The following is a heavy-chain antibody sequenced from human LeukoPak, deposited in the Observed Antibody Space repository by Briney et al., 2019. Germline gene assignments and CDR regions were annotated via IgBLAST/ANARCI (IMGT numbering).Heavy chain of an antibody. Sequence: SETLSLTXTVSGGSISSYYWSWIGQPPGKGLEWIGYIYYSGSTNYNPSLKSRVTISVDTSKNQFSLKLSSVTAADTAVYYCARAAVGYDPYYYYYYMDVWGKGTTVTVSS. V-gene: IGHV4-59*01. CDR3: ARAAVGYDPYYYYYYMDV. J-gene: IGHJ6*03. D-gene: IGHD5-12*01. CDR2: IYYSGST. CDR1: GGSISSYY.